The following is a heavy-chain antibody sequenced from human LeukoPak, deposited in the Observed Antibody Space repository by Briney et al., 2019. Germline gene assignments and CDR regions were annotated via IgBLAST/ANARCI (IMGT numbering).Heavy chain of an antibody. J-gene: IGHJ5*02. CDR2: IIPIFGTA. CDR1: GGTFSSYA. Sequence: ASVKVSCKASGGTFSSYAISWVRQAPGQGLEWMGGIIPIFGTANYAQKFQGRVTITADESTSTAYMELSSLRSEDTAVYYCARADGSGSPRSWLDPWGQGTLVTVSS. CDR3: ARADGSGSPRSWLDP. V-gene: IGHV1-69*13. D-gene: IGHD3-10*01.